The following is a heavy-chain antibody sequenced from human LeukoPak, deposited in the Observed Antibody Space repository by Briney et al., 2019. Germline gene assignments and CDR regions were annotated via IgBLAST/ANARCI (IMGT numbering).Heavy chain of an antibody. J-gene: IGHJ4*02. CDR3: VRLVGGDIDY. D-gene: IGHD5-12*01. Sequence: PSETLSLTCAVYGGSFSGYYWSWIRQPPGKGLEWIGEINHSGSTNYNPSLKSRVTISVDTSKNQFSLKLNSVTPEDTAVYYCVRLVGGDIDYWGQGTLVTVSS. CDR2: INHSGST. CDR1: GGSFSGYY. V-gene: IGHV4-34*01.